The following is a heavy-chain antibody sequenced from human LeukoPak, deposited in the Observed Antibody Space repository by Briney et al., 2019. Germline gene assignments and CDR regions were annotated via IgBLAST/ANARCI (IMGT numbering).Heavy chain of an antibody. CDR1: GYTITSYL. CDR2: IYPDDSDT. D-gene: IGHD3-10*01. V-gene: IGHV5-51*01. J-gene: IGHJ2*01. Sequence: GESLKISCQASGYTITSYLIGWLRQMPGKGLECMGIIYPDDSDTTYSPSFQGQVTISADKSFSTAYLQWSSLKASDTAIYYCARLGGDTYYFGSASYPNWYFDLWGRGTLVTVSS. CDR3: ARLGGDTYYFGSASYPNWYFDL.